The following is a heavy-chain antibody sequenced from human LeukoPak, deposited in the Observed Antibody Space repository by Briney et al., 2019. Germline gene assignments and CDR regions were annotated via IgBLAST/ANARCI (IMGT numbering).Heavy chain of an antibody. J-gene: IGHJ3*02. CDR1: GYTFTSYG. CDR2: ISAYNGNT. D-gene: IGHD3-10*01. CDR3: ARRYYGSGDAFDI. V-gene: IGHV1-18*01. Sequence: ASVKVSCKASGYTFTSYGISWVRQAPGQGLEWMGWISAYNGNTNYAQKFQGRVTITRDTSASTAYMELSSLRSEDTAVYYCARRYYGSGDAFDIWGQGTMVTVSS.